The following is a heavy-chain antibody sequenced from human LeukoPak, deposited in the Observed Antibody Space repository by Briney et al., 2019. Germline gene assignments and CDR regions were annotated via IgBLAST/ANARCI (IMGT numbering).Heavy chain of an antibody. CDR3: ARDLRFDP. CDR2: IYHSGST. CDR1: GGSISSGYY. V-gene: IGHV4-38-2*02. Sequence: PSETLSLTCTVSGGSISSGYYWGWIRQPPGKGLEWIGSIYHSGSTYYNPSLKSRVTISVDTSKNQFSLKLSSVTAADTAVYYCARDLRFDPWGQGTLVTVSS. J-gene: IGHJ5*02.